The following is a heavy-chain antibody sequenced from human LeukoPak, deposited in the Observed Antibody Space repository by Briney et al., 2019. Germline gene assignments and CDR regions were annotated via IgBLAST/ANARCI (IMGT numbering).Heavy chain of an antibody. CDR1: GYDFTTYW. CDR2: IWPGDSDT. J-gene: IGHJ5*02. V-gene: IGHV5-51*01. CDR3: ARRGRGDWFDP. D-gene: IGHD1-26*01. Sequence: GESLKISCKISGYDFTTYWIGWVRQMPGKGLECMGIIWPGDSDTRYSPSSQGQVTISADKTISTVYLQWSSLKVSDTAIYYCARRGRGDWFDPWGQGTLVTVSS.